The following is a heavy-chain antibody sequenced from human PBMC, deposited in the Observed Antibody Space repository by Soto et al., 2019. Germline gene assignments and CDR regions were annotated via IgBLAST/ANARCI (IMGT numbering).Heavy chain of an antibody. V-gene: IGHV4-31*03. D-gene: IGHD1-1*01. Sequence: SETLSLTCTVSGGSINSGGYYWNWIRQHPGKGLEWIGYIYYSGSTYYNPSLKSRVTISVDTSKNQFSLKLSSVTAADTAVYYCAKRATGTYFDYWGQGTLVTVSS. CDR3: AKRATGTYFDY. CDR2: IYYSGST. J-gene: IGHJ4*02. CDR1: GGSINSGGYY.